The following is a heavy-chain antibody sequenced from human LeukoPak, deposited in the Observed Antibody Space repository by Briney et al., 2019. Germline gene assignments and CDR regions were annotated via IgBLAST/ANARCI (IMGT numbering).Heavy chain of an antibody. Sequence: GGSLRLSCAASGFTFSSYAMSWVRQAPGKGLEWVSLIYSGGTTYYADSVKGRFTISRDNSKNTLYLQMNSLRAEDTAVYYCARESPVEAVYWGQGTLVTVSS. CDR1: GFTFSSYA. J-gene: IGHJ4*02. V-gene: IGHV3-66*01. CDR3: ARESPVEAVY. D-gene: IGHD4-23*01. CDR2: IYSGGTT.